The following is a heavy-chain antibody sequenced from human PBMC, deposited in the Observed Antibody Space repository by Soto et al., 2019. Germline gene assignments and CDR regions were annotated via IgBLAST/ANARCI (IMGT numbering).Heavy chain of an antibody. Sequence: GGSLRLSCAASGFTFSTYAMAWVRQAPGKGLEWVSAMTGSGASTYYADSVKSRFTISRDNSKNTLYLQMTSLRVEDTAIYYCARRHCGDDCYPYYVDYWGQGA. D-gene: IGHD2-21*02. CDR1: GFTFSTYA. CDR3: ARRHCGDDCYPYYVDY. V-gene: IGHV3-23*01. CDR2: MTGSGAST. J-gene: IGHJ4*02.